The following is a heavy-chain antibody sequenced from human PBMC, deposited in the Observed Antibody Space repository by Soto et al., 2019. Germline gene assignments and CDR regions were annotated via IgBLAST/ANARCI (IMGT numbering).Heavy chain of an antibody. CDR3: ARHDCGGDCYPDDAFDI. CDR1: GGSISSYY. J-gene: IGHJ3*02. CDR2: IYYSGST. D-gene: IGHD2-21*01. Sequence: SETLSLTCTVSGGSISSYYWSWIRQPPGKGLEWIGYIYYSGSTNYNPSLKSRVTISVDTSKNQFSLKLSSVTAADTAVYYGARHDCGGDCYPDDAFDIWGQGTMVTVSS. V-gene: IGHV4-59*08.